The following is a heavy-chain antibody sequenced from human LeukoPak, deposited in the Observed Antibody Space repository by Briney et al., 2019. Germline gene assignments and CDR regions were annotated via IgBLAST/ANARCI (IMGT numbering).Heavy chain of an antibody. D-gene: IGHD1-26*01. V-gene: IGHV4-59*08. CDR1: GGSISSYY. J-gene: IGHJ4*02. CDR2: IYYSGST. Sequence: PSETLSLTCTVSGGSISSYYWSWIRQPPGKGLEWIGYIYYSGSTNYNPSLKSRVTISVDTSKNQFSLKLSSVTAADTAVYYCARGGLSGGSYYDDRTEFDYWGQGTLVTVSS. CDR3: ARGGLSGGSYYDDRTEFDY.